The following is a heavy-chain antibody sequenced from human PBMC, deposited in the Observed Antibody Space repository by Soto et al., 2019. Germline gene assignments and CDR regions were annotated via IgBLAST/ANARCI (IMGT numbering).Heavy chain of an antibody. CDR3: GRGYSASQRQLAVDY. CDR2: IYSGGTT. CDR1: GFSVGSNY. V-gene: IGHV3-53*02. J-gene: IGHJ4*02. D-gene: IGHD1-26*01. Sequence: EVQLVETGGGLIQPGGSLRLSCAASGFSVGSNYMSWVRQAPGKGLEWVSVIYSGGTTYYADSVKGRFTISRDNSKNTLYLQMNSLRVEDTAMYYCGRGYSASQRQLAVDYWGQGTLVTVSS.